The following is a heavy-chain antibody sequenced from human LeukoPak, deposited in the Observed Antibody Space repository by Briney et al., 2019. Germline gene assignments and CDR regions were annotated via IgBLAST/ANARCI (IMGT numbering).Heavy chain of an antibody. Sequence: PSETLSLTCTVSGGSISTYHWNWIRQPAGKGLEWIGRIQNSDTSSNPSLKRRVIISVDTSKKQFSLKLSSVTAADTAVYYCARRTDSGSYNWFDHWGQGNLVTVSS. V-gene: IGHV4-4*07. CDR1: GGSISTYH. CDR2: IQNSDT. CDR3: ARRTDSGSYNWFDH. J-gene: IGHJ5*02. D-gene: IGHD1-26*01.